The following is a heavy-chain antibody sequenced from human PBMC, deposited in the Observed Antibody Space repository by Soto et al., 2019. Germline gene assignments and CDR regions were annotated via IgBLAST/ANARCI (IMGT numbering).Heavy chain of an antibody. CDR2: ISYDGSNK. Sequence: GGSLRLSCAASGFTFSSYGMHWVRQAPGKGLEWVAVISYDGSNKYYADSVKGRFTISRDNSKNTLYLQMNSLRAEDTAVYYCAKGDSIAARRYYYYGMDVWGQGTTVTVSS. CDR3: AKGDSIAARRYYYYGMDV. CDR1: GFTFSSYG. V-gene: IGHV3-30*18. D-gene: IGHD6-6*01. J-gene: IGHJ6*02.